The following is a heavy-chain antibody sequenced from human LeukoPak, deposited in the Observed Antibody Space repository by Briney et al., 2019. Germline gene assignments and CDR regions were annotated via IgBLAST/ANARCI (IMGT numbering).Heavy chain of an antibody. J-gene: IGHJ3*02. Sequence: SETLSLTCTVSGGSISSGDYYWSWIRQPAGKGLEWIGRIYSSGSTNHNPSLKSRVTISTDTSKNQFSLKLSSVTGADTAAYYCASTDTNGGAFDIWGQGTMVTVSS. CDR1: GGSISSGDYY. CDR3: ASTDTNGGAFDI. D-gene: IGHD2-8*01. V-gene: IGHV4-61*02. CDR2: IYSSGST.